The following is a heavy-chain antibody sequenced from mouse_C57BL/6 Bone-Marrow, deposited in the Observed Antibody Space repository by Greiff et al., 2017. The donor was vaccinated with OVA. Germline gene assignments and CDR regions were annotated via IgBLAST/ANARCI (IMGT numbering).Heavy chain of an antibody. Sequence: EVNVVESGGGLVQPGGSLKLSCATSGFTFSDYYMYWVRQTPEKRLEWVAYISNGGGSTYYPDTVKGRFTISRDNAKNTLYLQMSRLKSEDTAMYYCARHEYYFDYWGQGTTLTVSS. J-gene: IGHJ2*01. CDR1: GFTFSDYY. CDR2: ISNGGGST. V-gene: IGHV5-12*02. CDR3: ARHEYYFDY.